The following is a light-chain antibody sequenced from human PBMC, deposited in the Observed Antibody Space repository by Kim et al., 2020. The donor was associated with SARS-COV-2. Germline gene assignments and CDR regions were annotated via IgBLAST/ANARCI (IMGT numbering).Light chain of an antibody. V-gene: IGKV1-5*01. CDR2: GVS. CDR1: EVKSNW. Sequence: ACGGDRVTITWRASEVKSNWLAGYQHKPGRAPKFLIYGVSSLESGLPTRFSGSGSETEFTLTIRSLQPDYFASYYSLQYKSFPYTFGKGTKLEI. J-gene: IGKJ2*01. CDR3: LQYKSFPYT.